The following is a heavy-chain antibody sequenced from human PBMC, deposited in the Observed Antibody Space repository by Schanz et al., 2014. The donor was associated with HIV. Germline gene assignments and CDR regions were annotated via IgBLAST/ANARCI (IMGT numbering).Heavy chain of an antibody. J-gene: IGHJ4*02. D-gene: IGHD3-22*01. CDR3: ARILDYYDSSGFDY. CDR1: GFTFSRYV. V-gene: IGHV3-NL1*01. CDR2: IFSGGDT. Sequence: QVQLVESGGGVVQPGRSLRLSCAASGFTFSRYVMHWVRQAPGKGLEWVSLIFSGGDTFYADSVRGRFSISKDNSKNTLYLQMNSLRADDTAVYYCARILDYYDSSGFDYWGQGTLVVVSS.